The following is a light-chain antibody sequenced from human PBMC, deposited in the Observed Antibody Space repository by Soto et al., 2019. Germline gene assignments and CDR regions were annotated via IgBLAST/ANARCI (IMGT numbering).Light chain of an antibody. Sequence: QSALTQPASVSGSPGQSITISCTGTSSDVGGYNYVSWYQQHPGKAPKLMICEVSNRPSGVSNRFSGSKSGNTASLTISGLQAEDEADYYCSSYTTSRTLVFGPGTKLTVL. V-gene: IGLV2-14*01. CDR3: SSYTTSRTLV. J-gene: IGLJ1*01. CDR1: SSDVGGYNY. CDR2: EVS.